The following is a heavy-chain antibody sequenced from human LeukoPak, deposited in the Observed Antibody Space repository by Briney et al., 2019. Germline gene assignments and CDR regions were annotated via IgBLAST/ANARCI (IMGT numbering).Heavy chain of an antibody. Sequence: PSETLSLTCTVSGGSISSSSYYWGWIRQPPGKGLEWIGSIYYSGSTYYNPSLKSRVTISVDTSKNQFSLKLSSVTAADTAVYYCARRGGYCSSTSCYIWFDPWGQGTLVTVSS. D-gene: IGHD2-2*02. CDR3: ARRGGYCSSTSCYIWFDP. J-gene: IGHJ5*02. CDR2: IYYSGST. V-gene: IGHV4-39*01. CDR1: GGSISSSSYY.